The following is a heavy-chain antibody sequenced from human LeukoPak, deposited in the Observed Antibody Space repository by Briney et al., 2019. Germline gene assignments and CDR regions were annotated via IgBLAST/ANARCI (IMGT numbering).Heavy chain of an antibody. D-gene: IGHD3-10*01. Sequence: GGSLRLSCAASGFTLSSYAMSWVRQAPGKGLEWVSSINASGGSTNYADSVKGRFTISRDNSKNTVYLQMNSLRAEDTAVYYCAKVMKGSERLTMVRGVIIKTAGLYYMDVWGKGTTVTVSS. CDR2: INASGGST. CDR1: GFTLSSYA. CDR3: AKVMKGSERLTMVRGVIIKTAGLYYMDV. V-gene: IGHV3-23*01. J-gene: IGHJ6*03.